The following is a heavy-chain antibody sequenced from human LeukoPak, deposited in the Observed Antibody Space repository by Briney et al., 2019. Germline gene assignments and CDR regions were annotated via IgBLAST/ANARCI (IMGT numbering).Heavy chain of an antibody. Sequence: GGSLRLSCAASGFSFSSHGMSWVRQAPGKGLEWVSGIIGGAGGTYYADSVKGRFTISRDNSKNTLYLQMNNLRAEDTAVYYCATHYAYYYDSSGPDWGQGTLVTVSS. V-gene: IGHV3-23*01. D-gene: IGHD3-22*01. CDR3: ATHYAYYYDSSGPD. CDR2: IIGGAGGT. CDR1: GFSFSSHG. J-gene: IGHJ4*02.